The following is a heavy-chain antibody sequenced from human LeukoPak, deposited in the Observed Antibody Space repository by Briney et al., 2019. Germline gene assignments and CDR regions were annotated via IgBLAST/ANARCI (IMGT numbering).Heavy chain of an antibody. D-gene: IGHD4-23*01. CDR3: ARDRTPFWFDP. V-gene: IGHV3-23*01. Sequence: GGSLRLSCAASGFTFSSYGMSWVRQAPGKGLEWVSAISGSGGSTYYADSVKGRFTISRDNSKNTLYLQMNSLRAEDTAVYYCARDRTPFWFDPWGQGTLVTVSS. CDR2: ISGSGGST. J-gene: IGHJ5*02. CDR1: GFTFSSYG.